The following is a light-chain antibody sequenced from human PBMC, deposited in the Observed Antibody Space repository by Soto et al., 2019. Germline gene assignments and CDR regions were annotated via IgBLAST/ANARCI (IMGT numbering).Light chain of an antibody. V-gene: IGKV1-5*03. CDR1: QSISSW. CDR3: QQYETYPLT. J-gene: IGKJ4*01. Sequence: DIQLTQSPSTLSASVGDRVTITCRASQSISSWLAWYQQKPGKAPKLLVYKASSLESGVTSRFSGSGSGTEFTLTISTLQPDDFATYYCQQYETYPLTFGGGTKVEIK. CDR2: KAS.